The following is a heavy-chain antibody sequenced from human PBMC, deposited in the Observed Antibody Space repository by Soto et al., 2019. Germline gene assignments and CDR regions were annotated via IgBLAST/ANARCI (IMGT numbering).Heavy chain of an antibody. CDR2: IYTTGST. J-gene: IGHJ6*02. CDR3: ARGGYGLRFLERRMDV. V-gene: IGHV4-4*07. Sequence: SETLSLTCTVSGGSISTYFWSWIRQPAGGGLEWIGRIYTTGSTNYNPSLKSRVTMSLDTSRNQFSLKLSSVTAADTAVYYCARGGYGLRFLERRMDVWGQGTTVTVSS. D-gene: IGHD3-3*01. CDR1: GGSISTYF.